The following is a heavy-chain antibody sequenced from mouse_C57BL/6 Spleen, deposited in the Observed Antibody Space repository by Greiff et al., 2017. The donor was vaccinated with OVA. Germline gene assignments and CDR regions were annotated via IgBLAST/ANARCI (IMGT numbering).Heavy chain of an antibody. D-gene: IGHD2-4*01. CDR3: ARSGIYYDYDSYAMDY. CDR1: GYTFTDYY. CDR2: INPYNGGT. Sequence: EVQLQQSGPVLVKPGASVKMSCKASGYTFTDYYMNWVKQSHGKSLEWIGVINPYNGGTSYNQKFKGKATLTVDKSSSTAYMELNSLTSEDSAVYYCARSGIYYDYDSYAMDYWGQGTSVTVSS. V-gene: IGHV1-19*01. J-gene: IGHJ4*01.